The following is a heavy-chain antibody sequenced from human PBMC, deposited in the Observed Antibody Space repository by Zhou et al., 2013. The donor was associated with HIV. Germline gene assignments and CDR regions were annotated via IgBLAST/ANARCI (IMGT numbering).Heavy chain of an antibody. Sequence: QVQLVQSGAEVKKPGSSVMVSCKASGGTFTNYDISWVRQAPGQGPEWMGGIIPILGIANYAQKFQGRVTITADKSTSTAYMELSSLRSEDTAVYYCAVGHRDDFWSGPKPPDYWGQGTLVTVSS. CDR1: GGTFTNYD. CDR3: AVGHRDDFWSGPKPPDY. D-gene: IGHD3-3*01. J-gene: IGHJ4*02. V-gene: IGHV1-69*04. CDR2: IIPILGIA.